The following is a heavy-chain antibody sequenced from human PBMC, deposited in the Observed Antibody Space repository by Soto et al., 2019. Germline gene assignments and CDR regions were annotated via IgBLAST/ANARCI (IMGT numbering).Heavy chain of an antibody. D-gene: IGHD3-22*01. CDR2: INPSGGRT. CDR3: ARDHSDERSGYSYWWFDP. CDR1: GYTFTNHW. V-gene: IGHV1-46*01. J-gene: IGHJ5*02. Sequence: ASVKVSCKASGYTFTNHWMHWVRQAPGQGLEWMAIINPSGGRTSYAQKFQGRVTLTRDTSTSTVYMEVNSLRSEDTAVYYCARDHSDERSGYSYWWFDPWGQGTLVTV.